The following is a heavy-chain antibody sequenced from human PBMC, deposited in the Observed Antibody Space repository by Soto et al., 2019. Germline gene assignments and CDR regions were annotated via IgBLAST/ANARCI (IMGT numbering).Heavy chain of an antibody. CDR2: INPILSRS. D-gene: IGHD3-10*01. Sequence: QVQLVQSGAEVKKPGSSVRVSCKASGDTFSFYSINWVRQAPGLGLEWMGRINPILSRSNYAQALQARVTVTADQSASPAYMELSSLKPEHPSMAFGSGRSGSGYRAFDSWGQGSLVTVSS. CDR3: SGRSGSGYRAFDS. CDR1: GDTFSFYS. V-gene: IGHV1-69*02. J-gene: IGHJ4*02.